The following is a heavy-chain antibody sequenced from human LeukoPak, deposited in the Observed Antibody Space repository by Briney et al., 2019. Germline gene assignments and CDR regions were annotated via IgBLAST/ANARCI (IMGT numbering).Heavy chain of an antibody. D-gene: IGHD4-11*01. Sequence: ASVKVSCKASGCTFTSYDINWVRHATGQGLEWMGWMNPNSGNTGYAQKFQGRVTMTRNTSISTAYMELSSLRSEDTAVYYCARPMTTVTTFGFDPWGQGTLVTVSS. V-gene: IGHV1-8*01. CDR2: MNPNSGNT. CDR3: ARPMTTVTTFGFDP. J-gene: IGHJ5*02. CDR1: GCTFTSYD.